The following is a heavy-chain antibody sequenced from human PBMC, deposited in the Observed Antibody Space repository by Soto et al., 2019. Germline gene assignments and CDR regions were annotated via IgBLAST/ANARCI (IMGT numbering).Heavy chain of an antibody. CDR1: GGSISSSSYY. J-gene: IGHJ6*03. CDR3: ARRSESCSGGSCYYYYYYMDV. D-gene: IGHD2-15*01. CDR2: IYYSGST. Sequence: SETLSLTCTVSGGSISSSSYYWGWIRQPPGKGLEWIGSIYYSGSTYYNPSLKSRVTISVDTSKNQFSLKLSSVTAADTAVYYCARRSESCSGGSCYYYYYYMDVWGKGTTVTVSS. V-gene: IGHV4-39*01.